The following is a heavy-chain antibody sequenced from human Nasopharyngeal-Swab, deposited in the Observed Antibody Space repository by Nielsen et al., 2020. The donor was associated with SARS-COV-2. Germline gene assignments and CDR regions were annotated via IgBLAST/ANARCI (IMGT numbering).Heavy chain of an antibody. V-gene: IGHV3-30-3*02. J-gene: IGHJ4*02. D-gene: IGHD3-16*01. CDR2: VSYDGTNT. CDR1: GFNFTSYA. CDR3: AKDRGGRSLDS. Sequence: GESLKISCSASGFNFTSYAIHCVRQPPGKGLEWVAVVSYDGTNTFYADPVKGRFAISRDNSKSTVSLQMNSLRSEDTAVYYCAKDRGGRSLDSWGQGTLVTVSS.